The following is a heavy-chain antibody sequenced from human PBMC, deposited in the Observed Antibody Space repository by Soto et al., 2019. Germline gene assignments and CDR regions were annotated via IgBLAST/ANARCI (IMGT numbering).Heavy chain of an antibody. CDR2: ISGSGGST. D-gene: IGHD2-15*01. CDR1: GFTFSSYA. Sequence: PGGSLRLSCAASGFTFSSYAMGWVRQAPGKGLEWVSSISGSGGSTYYADSVKGRFTISRANSNNTLYLQMNSLRAEDTAEYYCAKEEYGSGGTCFADNWGQGTLVTVPS. J-gene: IGHJ4*02. V-gene: IGHV3-23*01. CDR3: AKEEYGSGGTCFADN.